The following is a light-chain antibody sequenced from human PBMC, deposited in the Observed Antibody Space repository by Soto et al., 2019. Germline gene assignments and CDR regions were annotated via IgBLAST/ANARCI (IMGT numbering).Light chain of an antibody. CDR3: KQYGSSPYT. CDR2: DAS. V-gene: IGKV3-20*01. Sequence: EIVLTQSPGTLSLSPGERATLSCRASQSVSSSYLAWYQQKPGQAPRLLIYDASSRATGIPDRFSGSGSGTDFTLTISILVPEDCAVSCCKQYGSSPYTFGQGTKLEIK. J-gene: IGKJ2*01. CDR1: QSVSSSY.